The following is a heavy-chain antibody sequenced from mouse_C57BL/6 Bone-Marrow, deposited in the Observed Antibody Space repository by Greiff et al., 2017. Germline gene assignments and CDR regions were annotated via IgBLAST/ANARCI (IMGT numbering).Heavy chain of an antibody. CDR1: GYTFTDYY. CDR3: AREGFAY. J-gene: IGHJ3*01. CDR2: INPYNGGT. V-gene: IGHV1-19*01. Sequence: LVEPGASVKMSCKASGYTFTDYYMNWVKQSHGKSLEWIGVINPYNGGTSYNQKFKGKATLTVDKSSSTAYMELNSLTSEDSAVYYCAREGFAYWGQGTLVTVSA.